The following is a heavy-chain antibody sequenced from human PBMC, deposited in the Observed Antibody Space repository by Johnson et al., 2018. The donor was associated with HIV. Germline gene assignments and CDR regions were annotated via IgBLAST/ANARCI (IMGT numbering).Heavy chain of an antibody. CDR3: TTAGSSGSAHAFDI. V-gene: IGHV3-7*03. Sequence: MLLVESGGGVVQPGRSLRLSCAASGFTFSSYAMHWVRQAPGKGLEWVANIKQDGSEKYYVDSVKGRFTISRDNSKNTLFLQMNSLKIEDTATYYCTTAGSSGSAHAFDIWGQGTRVTVSS. D-gene: IGHD3-22*01. CDR2: IKQDGSEK. J-gene: IGHJ3*02. CDR1: GFTFSSYA.